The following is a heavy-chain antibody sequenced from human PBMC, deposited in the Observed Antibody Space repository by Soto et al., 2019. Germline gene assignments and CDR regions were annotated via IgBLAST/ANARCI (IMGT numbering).Heavy chain of an antibody. J-gene: IGHJ6*02. Sequence: EVQLVESGGGLVQPGGSLKLSCAASGFTFSGSAMHWVRQASGKGLEWVGRIRSKANSYATAYAASVKGRFTISRDDSNNTAYLQMNSLKTEDTAVYYCTRAVYYYYGMDVWGQGTTVTVSS. CDR3: TRAVYYYYGMDV. CDR1: GFTFSGSA. CDR2: IRSKANSYAT. V-gene: IGHV3-73*02.